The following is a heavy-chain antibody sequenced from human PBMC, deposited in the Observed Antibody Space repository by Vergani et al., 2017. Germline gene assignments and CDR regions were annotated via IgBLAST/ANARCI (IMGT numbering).Heavy chain of an antibody. J-gene: IGHJ3*02. Sequence: QVQLVESGGGVVQPGRSLRLSCAASGFTFSSYAMHWVRQAPGKGLEWVAVISYDGSNKYYADSVKGRFTISRDNSKNTLYLQMNSLRAEDTAVYYCARPGSVTMVRGVLTDAFDIWGQGTMVTVSS. D-gene: IGHD3-10*01. CDR3: ARPGSVTMVRGVLTDAFDI. V-gene: IGHV3-30-3*01. CDR2: ISYDGSNK. CDR1: GFTFSSYA.